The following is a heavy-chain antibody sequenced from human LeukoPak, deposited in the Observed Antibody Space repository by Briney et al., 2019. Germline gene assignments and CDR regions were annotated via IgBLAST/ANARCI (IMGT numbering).Heavy chain of an antibody. D-gene: IGHD4-17*01. Sequence: SETLSLTCTVSGGSLRTGDYYWSWIRQPPGKDLEWIGYVHHSGQSGYIYYNPSLKSRVVISVDMSNNQVSLHLSSGTAADTAVYYCATKPNGAYYFDLWGQGALVTVSA. CDR3: ATKPNGAYYFDL. V-gene: IGHV4-30-4*01. J-gene: IGHJ4*02. CDR1: GGSLRTGDYY. CDR2: VHHSGQSGYI.